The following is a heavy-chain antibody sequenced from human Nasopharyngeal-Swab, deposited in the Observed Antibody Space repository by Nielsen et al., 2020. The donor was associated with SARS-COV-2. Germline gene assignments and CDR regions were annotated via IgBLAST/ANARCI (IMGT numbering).Heavy chain of an antibody. CDR2: IDPSDSYT. V-gene: IGHV5-10-1*01. D-gene: IGHD2-15*01. Sequence: GESLKISCRGSGYSFTTYWINWVRQVPGKGLEWMGMIDPSDSYTNYSPPFQGHVTISADKSISAAYLQWSSLKASDTAIYYCALLSTATRYYYYYMDVWGKGTTVTVSS. CDR3: ALLSTATRYYYYYMDV. J-gene: IGHJ6*03. CDR1: GYSFTTYW.